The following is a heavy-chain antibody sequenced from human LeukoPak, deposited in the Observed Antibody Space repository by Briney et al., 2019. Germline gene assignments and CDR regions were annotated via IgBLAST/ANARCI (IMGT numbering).Heavy chain of an antibody. J-gene: IGHJ4*02. CDR1: GYTLTSYD. V-gene: IGHV1-8*01. D-gene: IGHD4-23*01. CDR2: MNPNSGRT. Sequence: GASVKVSCKAFGYTLTSYDINWVRQATGQGLEWMGWMNPNSGRTGYAQKFQGRITMTRNTSISTAYMELSSLRSDDTAVYYCARETPSRYFDYWGQGALVTVSS. CDR3: ARETPSRYFDY.